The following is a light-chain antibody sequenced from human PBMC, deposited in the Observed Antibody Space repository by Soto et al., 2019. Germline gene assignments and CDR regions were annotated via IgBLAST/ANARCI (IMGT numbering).Light chain of an antibody. CDR1: QSVSSSY. CDR3: QQYGSSSWA. CDR2: GAS. Sequence: EIVLTQSPGTLSLSLRERATLCCRPSQSVSSSYLAWYQQKPGQAPRLLIYGASSRATGIPDRFSVSGSGTDFTLTISRLEPEDFAVYYCQQYGSSSWAFGQGTKVDIK. V-gene: IGKV3-20*01. J-gene: IGKJ1*01.